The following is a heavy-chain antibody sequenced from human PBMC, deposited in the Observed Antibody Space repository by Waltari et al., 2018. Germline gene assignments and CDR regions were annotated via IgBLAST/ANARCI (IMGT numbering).Heavy chain of an antibody. CDR3: ARESSGWYWY. Sequence: QVQLVQSGAEVKKPGASVKVSCKASGYTFTGYYMHWVRQAPGQGLEWMGRINPNRSGTNYAQKFQGRVTMTRDTSISTAYMELSRLRSDDTAVYYCARESSGWYWYWGQGTLVTASS. CDR1: GYTFTGYY. D-gene: IGHD6-19*01. V-gene: IGHV1-2*06. J-gene: IGHJ4*02. CDR2: INPNRSGT.